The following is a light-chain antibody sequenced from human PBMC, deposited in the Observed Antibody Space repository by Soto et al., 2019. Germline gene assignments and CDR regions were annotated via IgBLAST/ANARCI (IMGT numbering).Light chain of an antibody. Sequence: QSALTQPPSASGSPGQSVTISCTGTSSDVGAYNFVSRYQQHPGKAPKLIIYEVTQRPSGVPDRFSGSKSGNTASLTVSGLQADDEADYFCSSYAGSDMGVFGTGTKLTVL. CDR3: SSYAGSDMGV. CDR2: EVT. J-gene: IGLJ1*01. V-gene: IGLV2-8*01. CDR1: SSDVGAYNF.